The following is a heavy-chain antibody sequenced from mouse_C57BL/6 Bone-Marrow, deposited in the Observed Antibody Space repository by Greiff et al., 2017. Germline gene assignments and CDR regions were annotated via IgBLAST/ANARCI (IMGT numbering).Heavy chain of an antibody. CDR1: GFSLCTFGLG. J-gene: IGHJ3*01. CDR2: IWGDDAK. D-gene: IGHD1-1*01. Sequence: ESGPGILQPSQTLSLTCSFSGFSLCTFGLGVGWIRQPSGKGLEWLAHIWGDDAKYYNPALKSRLTISKDTAKNQVFLKIANVDTADTATYSCARTQLPYYYGGRFAYWGQGTLVTVSA. V-gene: IGHV8-8*01. CDR3: ARTQLPYYYGGRFAY.